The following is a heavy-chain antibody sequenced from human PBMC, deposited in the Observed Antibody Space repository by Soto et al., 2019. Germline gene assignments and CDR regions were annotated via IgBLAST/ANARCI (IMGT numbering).Heavy chain of an antibody. V-gene: IGHV4-59*08. CDR2: IYYSGST. J-gene: IGHJ4*02. D-gene: IGHD1-26*01. CDR3: ARRWGAAFDY. CDR1: GGSISSYY. Sequence: QVQLQESGPGLVKPSETLSLTCTVSGGSISSYYWSWIRQPPGKGLEWIGYIYYSGSTNYNPSLKSRVTISVDTSNNQYSLKRSSVTAADTAVYYCARRWGAAFDYWGQGTLVTVSS.